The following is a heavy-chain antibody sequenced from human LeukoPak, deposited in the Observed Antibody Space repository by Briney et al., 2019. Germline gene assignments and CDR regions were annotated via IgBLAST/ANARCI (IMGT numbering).Heavy chain of an antibody. CDR3: ARDNSVGDIAWWFDP. V-gene: IGHV3-48*01. CDR2: ISSSSSTI. Sequence: GGSLRLSCAASGLTISSYSMNWVRQAPGKGLQWVSYISSSSSTIYYADSVKGRFTISRDNAKNSLYLQMNSLRAEDTAVYYCARDNSVGDIAWWFDPWGQGTLVTVSS. D-gene: IGHD3-16*02. CDR1: GLTISSYS. J-gene: IGHJ5*02.